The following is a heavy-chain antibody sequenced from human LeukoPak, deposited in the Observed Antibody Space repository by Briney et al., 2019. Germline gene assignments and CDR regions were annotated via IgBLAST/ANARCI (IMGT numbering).Heavy chain of an antibody. CDR3: PRVLPDYDFWSGYYWSTTNNYYYYMDV. CDR2: ISAYNGNT. J-gene: IGHJ6*03. Sequence: ASVKVSCKASGYTFTSYGISWVRQAPGQGLEWMGWISAYNGNTNYAQKLQGRVTMTTDTSTSTAYMELRRLRSDDTAVYYCPRVLPDYDFWSGYYWSTTNNYYYYMDVWGKGTTVTVSS. CDR1: GYTFTSYG. D-gene: IGHD3-3*01. V-gene: IGHV1-18*01.